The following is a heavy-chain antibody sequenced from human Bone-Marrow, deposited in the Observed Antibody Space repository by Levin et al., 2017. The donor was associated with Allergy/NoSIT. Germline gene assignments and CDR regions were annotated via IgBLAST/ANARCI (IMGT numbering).Heavy chain of an antibody. Sequence: PSETLSLTCTVSGVSVTSDRSYWSWIRQPPGKGLDWIGYISHTGGGNHNPSLTSRVAMSVDTSKNQFSLKLSSVTAADTAVYYCARSRGGVLLDLWGRGTLVTVAS. CDR3: ARSRGGVLLDL. CDR2: ISHTGGG. J-gene: IGHJ2*01. V-gene: IGHV4-61*01. D-gene: IGHD3-10*01. CDR1: GVSVTSDRSY.